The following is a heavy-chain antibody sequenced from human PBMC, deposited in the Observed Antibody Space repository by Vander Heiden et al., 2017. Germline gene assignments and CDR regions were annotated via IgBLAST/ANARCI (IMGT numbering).Heavy chain of an antibody. V-gene: IGHV4-39*01. CDR1: GGSISSSSYY. CDR3: ARKNMITFGGVIGDFDY. D-gene: IGHD3-16*02. CDR2: IYYSGRT. Sequence: QLQLQESGPGLVKPSETLSLTCTVSGGSISSSSYYWGWIRQPPGKGLEWIGSIYYSGRTYYNPSLKSRVTISVDTSKNQFSLKLSSVTAADTAVYYCARKNMITFGGVIGDFDYWGQGTLVTVSS. J-gene: IGHJ4*02.